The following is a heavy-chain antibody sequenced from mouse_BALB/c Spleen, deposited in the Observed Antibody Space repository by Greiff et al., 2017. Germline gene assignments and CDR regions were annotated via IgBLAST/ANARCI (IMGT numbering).Heavy chain of an antibody. D-gene: IGHD1-1*01. J-gene: IGHJ3*01. V-gene: IGHV7-3*02. Sequence: EVKLMESGGGLVQPGGSLRLSCATSGFTFTDYYMSWVRQPPGKALEWLGFIRNKANGYTTEYSASVKGRFTISRDNSQSILYLQMNTLRAEDSATYYCARDKGYYGSSYAFAYWGQGTLVTVSA. CDR2: IRNKANGYTT. CDR1: GFTFTDYY. CDR3: ARDKGYYGSSYAFAY.